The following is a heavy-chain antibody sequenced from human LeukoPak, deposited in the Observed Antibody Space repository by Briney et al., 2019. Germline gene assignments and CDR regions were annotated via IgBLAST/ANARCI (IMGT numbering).Heavy chain of an antibody. D-gene: IGHD2/OR15-2a*01. CDR3: ARDVNLLFFDV. CDR2: INHDGTDT. J-gene: IGHJ2*01. Sequence: GRSLRLSCAASGFPFSSYVMHWVRQAPGQGLMWVARINHDGTDTSYADSAKGRFTVSRDNAKNTVYLQMNSPRFDDTAMYYCARDVNLLFFDVWGRGTLVAVSS. CDR1: GFPFSSYV. V-gene: IGHV3-74*01.